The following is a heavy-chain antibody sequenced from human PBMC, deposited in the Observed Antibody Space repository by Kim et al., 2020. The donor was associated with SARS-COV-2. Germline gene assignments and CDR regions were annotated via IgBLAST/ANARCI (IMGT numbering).Heavy chain of an antibody. CDR1: GFTFSNAW. V-gene: IGHV3-15*01. CDR3: TTDINHITIFGVVISNYYYYGMDV. CDR2: IKSKTDGGTT. D-gene: IGHD3-3*01. Sequence: GGSLRLSCAASGFTFSNAWMSWVRQAPGKGLEWVGRIKSKTDGGTTDYAAPVKGRFTISRDDSKNTLYLQMNSLKTEDTAVYYCTTDINHITIFGVVISNYYYYGMDVWGQGTTVTVSS. J-gene: IGHJ6*02.